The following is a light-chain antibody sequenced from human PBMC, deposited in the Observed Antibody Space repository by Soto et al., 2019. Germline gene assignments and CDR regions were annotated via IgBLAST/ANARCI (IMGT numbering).Light chain of an antibody. CDR2: TAS. V-gene: IGKV3-11*01. CDR3: QERGRPPRAT. CDR1: QNVALP. J-gene: IGKJ4*01. Sequence: ASQNVALPLAWYQQNSGQPPRLVIQTASARATGIPGRFSGSGSRTDFTLTISSLEPEDIAVYYCQERGRPPRATFGGG.